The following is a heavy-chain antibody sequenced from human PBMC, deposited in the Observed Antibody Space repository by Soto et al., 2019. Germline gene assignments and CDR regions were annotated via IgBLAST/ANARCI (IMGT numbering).Heavy chain of an antibody. CDR1: GGTFSSYA. Sequence: QVQLVQSGAEVKKPGSSVKVSCKASGGTFSSYAISWVRQAPGQGLEWMGGIIPIFGTANYAQKFQGRVTITADESTSTAYMELSSLRSEATAVYYCARTSLHSYGPEPGYGMDVWGKGTTVTVSS. V-gene: IGHV1-69*12. CDR2: IIPIFGTA. CDR3: ARTSLHSYGPEPGYGMDV. D-gene: IGHD5-18*01. J-gene: IGHJ6*04.